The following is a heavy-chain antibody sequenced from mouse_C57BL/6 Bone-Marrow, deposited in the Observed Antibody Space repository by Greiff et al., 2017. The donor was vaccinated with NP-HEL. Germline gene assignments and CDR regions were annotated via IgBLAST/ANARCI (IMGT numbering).Heavy chain of an antibody. CDR2: INPNNGGT. D-gene: IGHD1-1*01. J-gene: IGHJ1*03. Sequence: VQLQQSGPELVKPGASVKISCKASGYTFTDYYMNWVKQSHGKSLEWIGDINPNNGGTSYNQTFQGTSTLTVDKSSSAAYMELRILTSEDSAVYYGAVMDLLLRPYWYFEVWGTGTTVTGSS. CDR1: GYTFTDYY. CDR3: AVMDLLLRPYWYFEV. V-gene: IGHV1-26*01.